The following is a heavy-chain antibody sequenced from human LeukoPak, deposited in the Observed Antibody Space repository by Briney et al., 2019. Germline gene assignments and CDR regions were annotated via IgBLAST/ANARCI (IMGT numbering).Heavy chain of an antibody. D-gene: IGHD6-13*01. CDR2: IYYSGST. V-gene: IGHV4-59*12. Sequence: SETLSLTCTVSGGSISSYYWSWIRQPPGKGLEWIGYIYYSGSTNYNPSLKSRVTISVDTSKNQFSLKLSSVTAADTAVYYCAKRYSSSWYHYYYGMDVWGQGTTVTVSS. J-gene: IGHJ6*02. CDR1: GGSISSYY. CDR3: AKRYSSSWYHYYYGMDV.